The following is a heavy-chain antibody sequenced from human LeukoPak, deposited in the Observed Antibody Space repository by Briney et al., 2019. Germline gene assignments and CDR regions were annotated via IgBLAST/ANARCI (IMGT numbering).Heavy chain of an antibody. D-gene: IGHD6-19*01. J-gene: IGHJ1*01. CDR2: ISWNSGTI. CDR1: GFTFDNYA. Sequence: GGSLRLSCAASGFTFDNYAMSWVQQVPGKGLGWISLISWNSGTIGYADSVKGRFTISRDNANNFLYLQMNSLRAEDTALYYCARAYKDRSLAGKKEFFQHWGQGTLVTVSS. CDR3: ARAYKDRSLAGKKEFFQH. V-gene: IGHV3-9*01.